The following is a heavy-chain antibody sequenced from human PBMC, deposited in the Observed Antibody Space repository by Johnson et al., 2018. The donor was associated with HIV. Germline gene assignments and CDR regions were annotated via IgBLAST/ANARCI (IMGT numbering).Heavy chain of an antibody. CDR1: GFTFSSYG. V-gene: IGHV3-30*02. J-gene: IGHJ3*02. CDR3: AKDWSRTVGATLGPGAFDI. Sequence: VQLVESGGGVVQPGRSLRLSCAASGFTFSSYGMHWVRQAPGKGLEWVAFIRYDGSNKYYADSVKGRFTISRDNSKNTLYLQMNSLRAEDTAVYYCAKDWSRTVGATLGPGAFDIWGQGTMVTVSS. CDR2: IRYDGSNK. D-gene: IGHD1-26*01.